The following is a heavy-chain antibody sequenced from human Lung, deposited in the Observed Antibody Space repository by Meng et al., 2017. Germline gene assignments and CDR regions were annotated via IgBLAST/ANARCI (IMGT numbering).Heavy chain of an antibody. J-gene: IGHJ1*01. CDR3: ARDLSDSTGYYPFQH. D-gene: IGHD3-22*01. CDR2: IYSRGST. V-gene: IGHV4-61*02. CDR1: GGSISSDGYY. Sequence: QAQLQESGPGLVKTSQTLSLTCRVSGGSISSDGYYWTWIRQPAGKGLEWIGRIYSRGSTNYNPFLKSRVTISLDASKNQFSLELSSVTATDTAVYYCARDLSDSTGYYPFQHWGQGTLVTVSS.